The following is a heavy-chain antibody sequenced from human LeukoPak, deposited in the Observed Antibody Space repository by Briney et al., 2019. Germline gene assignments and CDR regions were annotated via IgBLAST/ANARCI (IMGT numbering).Heavy chain of an antibody. CDR1: GDSVSRNSAA. V-gene: IGHV6-1*01. J-gene: IGHJ5*02. D-gene: IGHD5-18*01. CDR3: ARDRGRGYSYVYIWFDP. Sequence: SQTLSLTCAISGDSVSRNSAAWNWIRQSPSRGLEWLGRTYYRSKWYNDYAVSVKSRITINPDTSKNQFSLQLNSVTPEDTAVYYCARDRGRGYSYVYIWFDPWGQGTLVTVSS. CDR2: TYYRSKWYN.